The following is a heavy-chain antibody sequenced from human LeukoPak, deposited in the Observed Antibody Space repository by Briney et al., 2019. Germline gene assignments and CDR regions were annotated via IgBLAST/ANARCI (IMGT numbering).Heavy chain of an antibody. CDR2: LYWYDNY. Sequence: SGPTLVNPTQTLRLTCSLSGFSLSTRGLGVGWIRQPPGEAPGRLALLYWYDNYLYSPSLRRRLTITKDTSKNQVVFTMTNMDPVDTATYYCAHYGDYRFMYYFDYWGQGNPVTVSS. V-gene: IGHV2-5*01. J-gene: IGHJ4*02. D-gene: IGHD4-17*01. CDR1: GFSLSTRGLG. CDR3: AHYGDYRFMYYFDY.